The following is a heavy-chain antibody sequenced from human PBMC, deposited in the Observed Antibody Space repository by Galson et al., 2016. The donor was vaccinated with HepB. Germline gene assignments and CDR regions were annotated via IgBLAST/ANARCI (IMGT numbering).Heavy chain of an antibody. J-gene: IGHJ4*02. CDR1: GTPINSGGHY. CDR2: MSHSGTS. Sequence: CTVSGTPINSGGHYWTWIRQHPGKGLEWIGYMSHSGTSNYNPPLKSRAVISVDTSNNHFSLRLTSVTAADTALYYCARQYWGGPSDYWGQGILVTVSS. D-gene: IGHD2/OR15-2a*01. V-gene: IGHV4-31*03. CDR3: ARQYWGGPSDY.